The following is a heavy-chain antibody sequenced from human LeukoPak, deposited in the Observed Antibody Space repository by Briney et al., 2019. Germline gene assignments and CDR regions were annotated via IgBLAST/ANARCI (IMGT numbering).Heavy chain of an antibody. CDR2: VSGSGGST. D-gene: IGHD4-17*01. J-gene: IGHJ4*02. Sequence: PGGSLRLSCVVSGFTFSSHAMNWVRQAPGKGLEWVSAVSGSGGSTYYADSVKGRFTISRDNSKNTLYLQMNSLRAEDTAVYYCAKDPRDYGDPLDYWGQGTLVTVSS. CDR1: GFTFSSHA. CDR3: AKDPRDYGDPLDY. V-gene: IGHV3-23*01.